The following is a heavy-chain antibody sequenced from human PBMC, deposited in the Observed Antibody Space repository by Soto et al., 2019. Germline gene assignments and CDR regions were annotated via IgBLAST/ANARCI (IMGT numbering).Heavy chain of an antibody. D-gene: IGHD4-17*01. V-gene: IGHV4-34*01. CDR3: ARGLYGDYAYFDY. Sequence: TSETLSLTCAVYGGSFSGYYWSWIRQPPGKGLEWIGEINHSGSTNYNPSLKSRVTISVDTSKNQFSLKLSSVTAADTAVYYCARGLYGDYAYFDYWGQGTLVTVSS. CDR2: INHSGST. CDR1: GGSFSGYY. J-gene: IGHJ4*02.